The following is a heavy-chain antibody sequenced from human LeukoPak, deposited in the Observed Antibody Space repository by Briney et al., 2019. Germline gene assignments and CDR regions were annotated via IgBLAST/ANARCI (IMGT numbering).Heavy chain of an antibody. CDR1: GFTFSSYE. CDR3: ARCEGASGAFDI. D-gene: IGHD4/OR15-4a*01. J-gene: IGHJ3*02. V-gene: IGHV3-48*03. Sequence: GGSLRLSCAASGFTFSSYEMNWVRQAPGKGLKWVSYISSSGSTIYYADSVKGRFTISRDNAKNSLYLQMNSLRAEDTAVYYCARCEGASGAFDIWGQGTMVTVSS. CDR2: ISSSGSTI.